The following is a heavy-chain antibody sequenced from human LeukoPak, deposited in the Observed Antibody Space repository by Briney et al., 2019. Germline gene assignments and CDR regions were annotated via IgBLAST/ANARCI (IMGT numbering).Heavy chain of an antibody. Sequence: GGSLRLSCAVSGFTFSDYNLSWIRQAPGKGLEWVSYIRSGGTDIFYADSVKGRFTISRDSAKNSLYLQMNSLGAEDTAVYYCARRIAEAGSHAFDIWGQGTMVTVSS. D-gene: IGHD6-13*01. V-gene: IGHV3-11*01. CDR2: IRSGGTDI. CDR1: GFTFSDYN. CDR3: ARRIAEAGSHAFDI. J-gene: IGHJ3*02.